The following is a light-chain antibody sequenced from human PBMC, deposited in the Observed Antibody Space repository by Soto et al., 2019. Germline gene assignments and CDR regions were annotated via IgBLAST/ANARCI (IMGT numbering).Light chain of an antibody. CDR1: QSVSSSY. Sequence: EIVLTQSPGTLSLSPGERATLSCRASQSVSSSYLAWYQQKAGQPPRLLIYGASSRATGIPDRFSGRGSGTDFPLTINRLEPEDFAVYYCQQYGGSPPLTFGGGTKVEIK. V-gene: IGKV3-20*01. CDR2: GAS. J-gene: IGKJ4*01. CDR3: QQYGGSPPLT.